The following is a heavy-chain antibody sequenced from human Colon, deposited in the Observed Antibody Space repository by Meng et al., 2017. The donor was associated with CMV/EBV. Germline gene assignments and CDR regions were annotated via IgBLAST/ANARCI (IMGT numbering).Heavy chain of an antibody. Sequence: LSCAASGCTVSSDGMTWGRQSPGKGLEWASAISGSGNNTYYADSGKGRFTISRDNSKNTLYRQMNSLRAEDTAVYYCAKVRAAAGTDYWGQGTLVTVSS. J-gene: IGHJ4*02. D-gene: IGHD6-13*01. CDR2: ISGSGNNT. CDR3: AKVRAAAGTDY. CDR1: GCTVSSDG. V-gene: IGHV3-23*01.